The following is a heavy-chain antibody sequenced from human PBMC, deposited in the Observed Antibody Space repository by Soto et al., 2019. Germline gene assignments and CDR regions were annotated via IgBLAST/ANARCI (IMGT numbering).Heavy chain of an antibody. D-gene: IGHD3-10*01. Sequence: ASVKVSCKASGNTFTSCDINWVRQATGHGLEWMGWINPNSGNIGYAQKFQGRVTMTRDTAIRTAYMEVSRLRSDDTAVYYCARGRASGSYYRSWYFDYWGQGTLVTVSS. J-gene: IGHJ4*02. CDR1: GNTFTSCD. CDR3: ARGRASGSYYRSWYFDY. V-gene: IGHV1-8*01. CDR2: INPNSGNI.